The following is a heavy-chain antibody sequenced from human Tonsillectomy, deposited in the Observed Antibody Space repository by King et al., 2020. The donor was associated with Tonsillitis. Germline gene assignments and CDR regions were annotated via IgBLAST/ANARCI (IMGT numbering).Heavy chain of an antibody. J-gene: IGHJ4*02. D-gene: IGHD3-10*01. CDR1: GFTFSDFY. V-gene: IGHV3-11*05. Sequence: VQLVESGGGLVKPGGSLRLSCTASGFTFSDFYMSWIRQAPGKGLEWLSYISADSDYTHFADSVKGRFTISRDNAKNSLYLQMNSLRAEDTAVYYCARYLEPYYRGGSPTGGYWGQGTLVTVSS. CDR3: ARYLEPYYRGGSPTGGY. CDR2: ISADSDYT.